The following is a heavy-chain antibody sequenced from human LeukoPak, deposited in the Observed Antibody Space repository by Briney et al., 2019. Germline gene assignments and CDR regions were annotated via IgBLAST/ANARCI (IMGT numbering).Heavy chain of an antibody. V-gene: IGHV3-30*04. CDR1: GFTFSSYA. J-gene: IGHJ6*02. D-gene: IGHD2-15*01. CDR2: ISYDGSNK. Sequence: GRSLRLSCAASGFTFSSYAMHRVRQAPGKGLEWVAVISYDGSNKYYADSVKGRFTISRDNSKNTLYLQMNSLRAEDTAVYYCARDYIVVQQPYGMDVWGQGTTVTVSS. CDR3: ARDYIVVQQPYGMDV.